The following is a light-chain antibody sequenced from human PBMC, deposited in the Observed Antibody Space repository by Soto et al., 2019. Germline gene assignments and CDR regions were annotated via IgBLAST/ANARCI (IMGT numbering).Light chain of an antibody. CDR2: GAS. CDR1: QSVSSSY. V-gene: IGKV3-20*01. Sequence: EIVLTHSPGTLSLSPGERATLSCRASQSVSSSYFAWYQQKPGQAPRLLIYGASSRATGIPDRFSGSGSGTDFTLTIDRLEPEDFAVYHCQHYGTTPLTFGGGTKVDIK. CDR3: QHYGTTPLT. J-gene: IGKJ4*01.